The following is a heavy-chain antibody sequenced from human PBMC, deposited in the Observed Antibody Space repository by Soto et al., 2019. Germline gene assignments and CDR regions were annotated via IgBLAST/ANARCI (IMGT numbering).Heavy chain of an antibody. CDR3: AKTLPSWQHNDY. CDR2: ISGSGGST. J-gene: IGHJ4*02. CDR1: GFTFSSYA. Sequence: EVQLLESGGGLVQPGGSLRLSCAASGFTFSSYAMSWVRQATGKGLEWVSAISGSGGSTYYADSVKGRFTISRDNSKNTXYLQMNSLRAEDTAVYYXAKTLPSWQHNDYWGQGTLVTVSS. V-gene: IGHV3-23*01. D-gene: IGHD6-13*01.